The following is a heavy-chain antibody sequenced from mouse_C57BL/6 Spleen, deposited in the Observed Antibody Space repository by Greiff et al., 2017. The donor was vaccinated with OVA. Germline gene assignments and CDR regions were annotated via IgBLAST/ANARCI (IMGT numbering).Heavy chain of an antibody. Sequence: EVQLVESGAELVRPGASVKLSCTASGYNIKDDYMHWVKPRPEQGLEWIGWIDPGSGYTEYEPKFQGKATITAYTSSNTAYLQLSSLTYEDTAVYYGTGISPGAMDDWGQGTSVTVSS. J-gene: IGHJ4*01. CDR1: GYNIKDDY. V-gene: IGHV14-4*01. CDR2: IDPGSGYT. CDR3: TGISPGAMDD.